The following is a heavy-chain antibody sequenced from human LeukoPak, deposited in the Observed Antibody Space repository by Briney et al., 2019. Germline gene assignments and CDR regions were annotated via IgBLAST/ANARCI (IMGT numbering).Heavy chain of an antibody. CDR3: ARVGRGVYGMDV. Sequence: PGGSLRLSCAASGFTFSIHGMNWVRQAPGKGLEWVSYIINSGGTVYYTDSVQGRFTISRDNARNSLCLQMNSLRDEDTAVYYCARVGRGVYGMDVWGQGTTATVSS. CDR1: GFTFSIHG. CDR2: IINSGGTV. J-gene: IGHJ6*02. V-gene: IGHV3-48*02. D-gene: IGHD3-10*01.